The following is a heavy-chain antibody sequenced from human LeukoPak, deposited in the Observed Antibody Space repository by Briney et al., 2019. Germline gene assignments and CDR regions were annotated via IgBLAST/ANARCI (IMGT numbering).Heavy chain of an antibody. V-gene: IGHV4-34*01. J-gene: IGHJ3*02. D-gene: IGHD3-22*01. CDR3: ARGQTYYYDSSGYYAYAFDI. Sequence: PSETLSLTCAVYGGSFSGYYWSWIRQPPGKGLEWIGEINHSGSTNYNPSLKSRVTISVDTSENQFSLKLSSVTAADTAVYYCARGQTYYYDSSGYYAYAFDIWGQGTMVTVSS. CDR2: INHSGST. CDR1: GGSFSGYY.